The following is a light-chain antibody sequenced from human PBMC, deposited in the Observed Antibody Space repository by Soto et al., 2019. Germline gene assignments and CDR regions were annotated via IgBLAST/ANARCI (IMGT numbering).Light chain of an antibody. CDR1: QSVSSSY. CDR2: GAS. J-gene: IGKJ1*01. CDR3: HQYHNWT. V-gene: IGKV3-20*01. Sequence: EIVLTQSPGTLSLSPGERATLSCRASQSVSSSYLAWYQQKPGQAPRLLIYGASSRVTGIPDRFSGSGSGTEFTLTISSLQSEDFAVYSCHQYHNWTFGQGTKVDIK.